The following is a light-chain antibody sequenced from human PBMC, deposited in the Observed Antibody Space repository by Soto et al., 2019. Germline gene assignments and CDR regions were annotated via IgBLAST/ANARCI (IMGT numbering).Light chain of an antibody. CDR2: EVT. V-gene: IGLV2-14*01. J-gene: IGLJ2*01. Sequence: QSALTQPASVSGSPGQSITISCTGTNSDVGGYNYVSWFQQHPGKAPKLMIYEVTNRPSGVSNRFSGSKSGNTASLTISGLQAEDEADYYCSSYTSISSHVVFGGGTKADRP. CDR1: NSDVGGYNY. CDR3: SSYTSISSHVV.